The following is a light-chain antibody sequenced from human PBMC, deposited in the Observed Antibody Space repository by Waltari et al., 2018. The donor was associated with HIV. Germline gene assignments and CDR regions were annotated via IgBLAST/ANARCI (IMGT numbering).Light chain of an antibody. Sequence: QSVLTQPPSASGTPGQRVTISCSGSSSNIGRNYVYWYQQLPGTAPNILNQRNKPRPSGGPYRVSCSKSGTSASLAISGLRSEDEADYYCAAWDDSLSGYVVFGGGTKLTVL. V-gene: IGLV1-47*01. CDR3: AAWDDSLSGYVV. CDR1: SSNIGRNY. J-gene: IGLJ2*01. CDR2: RNK.